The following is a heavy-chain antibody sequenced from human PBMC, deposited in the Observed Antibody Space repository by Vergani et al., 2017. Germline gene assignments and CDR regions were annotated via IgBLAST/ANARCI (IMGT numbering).Heavy chain of an antibody. CDR3: ARGRITMVRGVMRYFDL. D-gene: IGHD3-10*01. J-gene: IGHJ2*01. Sequence: QVNLQESGPGLVKPSETLSLTCAVSGDSISSGNNWSWIRQPPGKGLEWIGEINHSGSTNYNPSLKSRVTISVDTSKNQFSLKLSSVTAADTAVYYCARGRITMVRGVMRYFDLWGRGTLVTVSS. V-gene: IGHV4-4*02. CDR2: INHSGST. CDR1: GDSISSGNN.